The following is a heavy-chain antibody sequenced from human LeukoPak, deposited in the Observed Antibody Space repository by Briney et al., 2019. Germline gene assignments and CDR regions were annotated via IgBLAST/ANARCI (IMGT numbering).Heavy chain of an antibody. CDR2: ISSSGSTI. CDR3: AREYSSEYYFDY. Sequence: GGALRLSCAASRFTFSDYYMSWMRQAPGEGLEWGSYISSSGSTIYYADSVKGRFTISRDNAKNSLYLQMNSLRAEDTAVYYCAREYSSEYYFDYWGQGTLVTVSS. CDR1: RFTFSDYY. J-gene: IGHJ4*02. V-gene: IGHV3-11*01. D-gene: IGHD5-12*01.